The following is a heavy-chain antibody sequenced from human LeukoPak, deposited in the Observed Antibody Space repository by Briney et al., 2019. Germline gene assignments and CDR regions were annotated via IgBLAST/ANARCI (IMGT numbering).Heavy chain of an antibody. CDR3: ARRVGYSYGYGDYFDY. CDR1: GFTFSSYW. CDR2: INSDGSST. V-gene: IGHV3-74*01. Sequence: ERSLRLSCAASGFTFSSYWMHWVRQAPGKGLVWVSRINSDGSSTSYADSVKGRFTISRDNAKNTLYLQMNSLRAEDTAVYYCARRVGYSYGYGDYFDYWGQGTLVTVSS. J-gene: IGHJ4*02. D-gene: IGHD5-18*01.